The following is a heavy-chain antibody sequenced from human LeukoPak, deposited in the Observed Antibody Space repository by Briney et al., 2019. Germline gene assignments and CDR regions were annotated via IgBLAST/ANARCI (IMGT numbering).Heavy chain of an antibody. D-gene: IGHD1-1*01. CDR3: ARGGLNALEAFDI. CDR2: INGEGIST. V-gene: IGHV3-74*01. Sequence: RGGSLRLLCAASGFSFSSYWKHLVRQAPGKGLVLVSRINGEGISTRFADAVKGRFTISRDNAKNTLHPPMNRLRADGTAVHYWARGGLNALEAFDIWGQGAVVTVCS. J-gene: IGHJ3*02. CDR1: GFSFSSYW.